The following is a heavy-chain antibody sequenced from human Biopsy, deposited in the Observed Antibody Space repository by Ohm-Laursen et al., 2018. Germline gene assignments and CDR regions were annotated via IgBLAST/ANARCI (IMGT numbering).Heavy chain of an antibody. CDR3: ARWSNDFGGLYFPR. J-gene: IGHJ4*02. V-gene: IGHV4-59*07. Sequence: PSVTLSLTCAVSGGSFTGHYWSWIRQPPGKGLVWIGHISYTGYTSYNASLTSRVTIAVDTSRDHFSLSFSSLTAADTAVYYCARWSNDFGGLYFPRWGQGTLLTVSS. CDR2: ISYTGYT. CDR1: GGSFTGHY. D-gene: IGHD4-23*01.